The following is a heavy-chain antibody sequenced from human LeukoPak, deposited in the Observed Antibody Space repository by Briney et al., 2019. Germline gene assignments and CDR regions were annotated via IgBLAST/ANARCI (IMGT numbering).Heavy chain of an antibody. CDR1: GFTVSSSY. V-gene: IGHV3-66*01. Sequence: GGSLRLSCAASGFTVSSSYMSWVRQAPGKGLEWVSVIYSGGSTYYADSVKGRFTISRDNSKNTLYLQMNSLRAEDTAVYYCARRGGQWRIDYWGQGTLVTVSS. J-gene: IGHJ4*02. D-gene: IGHD6-19*01. CDR3: ARRGGQWRIDY. CDR2: IYSGGST.